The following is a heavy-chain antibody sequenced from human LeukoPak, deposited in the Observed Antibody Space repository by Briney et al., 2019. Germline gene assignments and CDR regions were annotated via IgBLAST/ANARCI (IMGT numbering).Heavy chain of an antibody. D-gene: IGHD2-15*01. J-gene: IGHJ4*02. CDR1: GFTFSSYG. CDR3: AKDALYCSGGSCSLLDY. CDR2: ISGSGGST. Sequence: GGSPRLSCAASGFTFSSYGMSWVRQAPGKGLEWVSAISGSGGSTYYADSVKGRFTISRDNSKNTLYLQMNSLRAEDTALYYCAKDALYCSGGSCSLLDYWGQGTLVTVSS. V-gene: IGHV3-23*01.